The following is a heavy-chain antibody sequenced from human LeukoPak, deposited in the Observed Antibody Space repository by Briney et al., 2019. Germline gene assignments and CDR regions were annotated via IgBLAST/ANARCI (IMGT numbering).Heavy chain of an antibody. J-gene: IGHJ4*02. V-gene: IGHV3-66*01. CDR1: GFTVTSNS. CDR2: IYRGGTT. Sequence: TGGSLRLSCAASGFTVTSNSMSWVRQAPGKGLEWVSVIYRGGTTYYTDSVKDRFTISRDNSKNTLYLQMNSLRAEDTAVYYCAREGYYDPSGYFDYWGQGILVTVSS. D-gene: IGHD3-22*01. CDR3: AREGYYDPSGYFDY.